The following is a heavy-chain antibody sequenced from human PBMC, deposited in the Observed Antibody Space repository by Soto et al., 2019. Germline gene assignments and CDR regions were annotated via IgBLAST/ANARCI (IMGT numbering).Heavy chain of an antibody. Sequence: QVQLVQSGAEVKKPGASVKVSCKGSGYTFSTYAIAWVRQAPGQGLEWMAWISAYSGDTNYAPKVQGRATLTTDTATTTAYLELRSLPSADSAVYYCARAGSGFLPFVYWGQGTLVTVSS. J-gene: IGHJ4*02. CDR3: ARAGSGFLPFVY. CDR2: ISAYSGDT. D-gene: IGHD6-19*01. CDR1: GYTFSTYA. V-gene: IGHV1-18*01.